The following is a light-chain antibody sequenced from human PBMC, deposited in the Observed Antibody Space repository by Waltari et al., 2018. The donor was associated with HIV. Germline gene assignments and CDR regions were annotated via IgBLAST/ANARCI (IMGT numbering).Light chain of an antibody. CDR1: AFPRQF. J-gene: IGLJ3*02. Sequence: SYELTQPPSVSVSPGQAARITCSGAAFPRQFAYWYQQKSGQAPVLVIYEDYKRPSEIPERFSGSRSGTMATLTITGAQVEDEAAYYCYSTDSSGAQRVFGGGTKLTVL. CDR3: YSTDSSGAQRV. CDR2: EDY. V-gene: IGLV3-10*01.